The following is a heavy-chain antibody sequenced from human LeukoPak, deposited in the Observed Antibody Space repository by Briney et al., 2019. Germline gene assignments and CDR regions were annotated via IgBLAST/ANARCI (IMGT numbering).Heavy chain of an antibody. Sequence: GGSLRLSCAASGFTFSDYYMSWIRQAPGKGLEWVSYISSSGSTIYYADSVKGRFTISRDNSRNLLYLHMSSLRAEDTAVYYCAKYLSRAFDSWGQGILVSVSS. J-gene: IGHJ4*02. CDR2: ISSSGSTI. CDR1: GFTFSDYY. V-gene: IGHV3-11*04. D-gene: IGHD2/OR15-2a*01. CDR3: AKYLSRAFDS.